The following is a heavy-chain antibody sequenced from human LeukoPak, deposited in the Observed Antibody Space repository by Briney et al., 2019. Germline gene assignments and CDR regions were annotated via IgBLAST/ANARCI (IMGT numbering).Heavy chain of an antibody. V-gene: IGHV1-2*02. Sequence: ASVKVSCKASGYTFTGYYMHWVRQAPGQGLEWMGWINPNSGGTNYAQKFQGRVTMTRDTSISTAYMELSRLRSDDTAVYYCARDDPGSGSYYIYYYYYMDVWGKGTTVTVSS. J-gene: IGHJ6*03. D-gene: IGHD3-10*01. CDR2: INPNSGGT. CDR1: GYTFTGYY. CDR3: ARDDPGSGSYYIYYYYYMDV.